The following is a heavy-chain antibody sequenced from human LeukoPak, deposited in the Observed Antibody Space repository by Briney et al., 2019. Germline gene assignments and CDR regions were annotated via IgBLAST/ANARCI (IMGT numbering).Heavy chain of an antibody. CDR3: AMAYRSSAHDYGDYGDYYYYGMDV. D-gene: IGHD4-17*01. Sequence: SETLSLTCAVYGGSFSGYYWSWIRQPPGKGLEWIGEINHSGSTNYNPSLKRRVTISVDTSKNQFSLKLSSVTAADTAVYYCAMAYRSSAHDYGDYGDYYYYGMDVWGKGTTVTVSS. V-gene: IGHV4-34*01. J-gene: IGHJ6*04. CDR2: INHSGST. CDR1: GGSFSGYY.